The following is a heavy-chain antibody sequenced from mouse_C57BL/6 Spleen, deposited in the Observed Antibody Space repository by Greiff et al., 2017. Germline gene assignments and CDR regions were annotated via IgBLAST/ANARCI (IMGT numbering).Heavy chain of an antibody. Sequence: EVQLKESGPGLVKPSQSLSLTCSVTGYSITSGYYWNWIRQFPGNKLEWMGYISYDGSNNYNPSLKNRISITRDTSKNQFFLKLNSVTTEDTATYYCASSYYDYGPLAYWGQGTLVTVSA. D-gene: IGHD2-4*01. CDR3: ASSYYDYGPLAY. V-gene: IGHV3-6*01. CDR1: GYSITSGYY. J-gene: IGHJ3*01. CDR2: ISYDGSN.